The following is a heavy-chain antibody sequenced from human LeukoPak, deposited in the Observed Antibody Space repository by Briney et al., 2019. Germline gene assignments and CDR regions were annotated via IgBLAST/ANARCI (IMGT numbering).Heavy chain of an antibody. D-gene: IGHD5-18*01. CDR1: GGSISSYY. CDR3: ARVDTAMSFDY. CDR2: IYYSGST. J-gene: IGHJ4*02. V-gene: IGHV4-59*01. Sequence: SETLSLTCTVSGGSISSYYWSWIWQPPGKGLEWIGYIYYSGSTNYNPSLKSRVTISVDTAKNQFSLKLSSVTAADTAVYYCARVDTAMSFDYWGQGTLVTVSS.